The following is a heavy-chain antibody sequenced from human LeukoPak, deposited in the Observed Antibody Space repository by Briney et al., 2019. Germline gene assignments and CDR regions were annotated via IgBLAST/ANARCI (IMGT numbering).Heavy chain of an antibody. V-gene: IGHV5-51*01. CDR1: GYSFTSYW. Sequence: GESLKISCKGSGYSFTSYWIGWVRQMPGKGLEWMGIIYPGDSDTRYSPSFQGQVTISADKSISTASLQWGRRKASDTAMYYCARHPKPICGVVPYMDVWGKGTTVTVSS. CDR2: IYPGDSDT. CDR3: ARHPKPICGVVPYMDV. J-gene: IGHJ6*03. D-gene: IGHD3-3*01.